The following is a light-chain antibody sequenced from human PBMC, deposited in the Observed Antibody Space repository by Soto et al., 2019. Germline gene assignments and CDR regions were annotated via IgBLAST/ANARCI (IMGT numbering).Light chain of an antibody. CDR3: QQRSNWPT. Sequence: EIVLTQSPATLSLSPGERATLSCRASQSVSSYLAWYQHKPGQAPRLLIYDASNRATGIPARFSGSGSGTDFTLTISSLEREDFAVYYCQQRSNWPTFGPGTKVDIK. CDR1: QSVSSY. CDR2: DAS. J-gene: IGKJ3*01. V-gene: IGKV3-11*01.